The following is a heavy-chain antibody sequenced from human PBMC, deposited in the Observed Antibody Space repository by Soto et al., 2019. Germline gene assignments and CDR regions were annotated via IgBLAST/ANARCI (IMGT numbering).Heavy chain of an antibody. D-gene: IGHD3-10*01. Sequence: QVQLQESGPGLVKPSQTLSLTCTVSGGSISSGGYYWSWIRQHPGKGLEWIGYIYYSGSTYYNPSLKSRVTISVDTSKNQFSLKLSSVTAADTAVYYCARVGLDLWFGELFRHAKYGMDVWGQGTTVTVSS. CDR1: GGSISSGGYY. CDR3: ARVGLDLWFGELFRHAKYGMDV. J-gene: IGHJ6*02. V-gene: IGHV4-31*03. CDR2: IYYSGST.